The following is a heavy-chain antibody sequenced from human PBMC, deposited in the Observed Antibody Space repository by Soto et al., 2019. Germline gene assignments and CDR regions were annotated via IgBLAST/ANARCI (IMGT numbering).Heavy chain of an antibody. CDR1: GGSISSSSYY. CDR3: ARHWGRGAAGTCYN. D-gene: IGHD6-13*01. J-gene: IGHJ4*02. V-gene: IGHV4-39*01. Sequence: SETLSLTCTVSGGSISSSSYYWGWIRQPPGKGLEWIGTIYYSGSTYYNPSLKSRVTISVDTSKNQFSLKLSSVTAADTAAYYCARHWGRGAAGTCYNWGQGTLVTVSS. CDR2: IYYSGST.